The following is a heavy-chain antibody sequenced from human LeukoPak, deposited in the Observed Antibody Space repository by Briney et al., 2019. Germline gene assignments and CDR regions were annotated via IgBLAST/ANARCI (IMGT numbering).Heavy chain of an antibody. D-gene: IGHD7-27*01. J-gene: IGHJ4*02. V-gene: IGHV3-30*18. CDR2: ISYDGSNK. CDR3: AKDNKGGSNRGTLDY. CDR1: GFTFSSYG. Sequence: GGSLRLSCAASGFTFSSYGMHWVRQAPGKGLEWVAVISYDGSNKYYADSVKGRFTISRDNSKNTLYLQMNSLRAEDTAVYYCAKDNKGGSNRGTLDYWGQGTLVTVSS.